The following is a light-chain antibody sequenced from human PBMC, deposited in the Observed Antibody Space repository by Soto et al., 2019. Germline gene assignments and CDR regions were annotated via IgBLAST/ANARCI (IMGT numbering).Light chain of an antibody. CDR2: DAS. Sequence: EIVFSQARATLSVSQGDRATLSCRASQYIGSAVAWYHQRSGQAPRLLIFDASIRVPTTPARFSGSVSGTEFTLTIRSLESEDFAVYFCQQYGDRPRRFGQGTKVDIK. V-gene: IGKV3-15*01. CDR1: QYIGSA. CDR3: QQYGDRPRR. J-gene: IGKJ1*01.